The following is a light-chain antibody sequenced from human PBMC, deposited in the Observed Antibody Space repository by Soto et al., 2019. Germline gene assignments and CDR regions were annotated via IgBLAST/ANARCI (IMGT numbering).Light chain of an antibody. J-gene: IGKJ4*01. Sequence: ETVLTQSPGTVSVSPGESATLPCRASHSIGKSYLAWLQHKPGQAPRLLIYGASTRATGIPDRFRGSGSGTEFTLTVSRLESEDFAVYYCQQYAESPLTFGGGTKVEIK. CDR2: GAS. V-gene: IGKV3-20*01. CDR1: HSIGKSY. CDR3: QQYAESPLT.